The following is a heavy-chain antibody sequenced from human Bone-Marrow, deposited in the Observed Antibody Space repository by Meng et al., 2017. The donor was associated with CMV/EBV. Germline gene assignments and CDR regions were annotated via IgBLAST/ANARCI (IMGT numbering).Heavy chain of an antibody. CDR3: ARGGYDYYGKDV. CDR2: INSDGSRT. CDR1: GFTFSSHW. J-gene: IGHJ6*02. V-gene: IGHV3-74*01. Sequence: GESLKISCAASGFTFSSHWMHWVRQAPGKGLVWVSRINSDGSRTSYADSVKGRFTISRDNAKNTLYLQMNSLRAEDTAVYYCARGGYDYYGKDVWGQGTTVTVSS.